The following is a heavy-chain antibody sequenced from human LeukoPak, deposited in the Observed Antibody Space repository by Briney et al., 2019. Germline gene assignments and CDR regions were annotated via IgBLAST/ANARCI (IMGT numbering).Heavy chain of an antibody. Sequence: SETLSLTCTVSGGSISSYYWTWIRQPPGKGLEWIGYIYYTGNTNYNPSLKSRVTISVDTSKNHFSLKLSSVTAADTAVYYCASPRGFSYGYFDYWGQGTLVTVSP. V-gene: IGHV4-59*08. J-gene: IGHJ4*02. D-gene: IGHD5-18*01. CDR1: GGSISSYY. CDR2: IYYTGNT. CDR3: ASPRGFSYGYFDY.